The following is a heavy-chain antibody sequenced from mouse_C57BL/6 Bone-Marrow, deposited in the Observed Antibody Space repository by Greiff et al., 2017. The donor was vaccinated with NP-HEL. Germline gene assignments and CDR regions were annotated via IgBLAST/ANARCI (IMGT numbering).Heavy chain of an antibody. CDR3: ARRYPFAY. CDR1: GYTFTSYG. CDR2: IYPRSGNT. Sequence: VQRVESGAELARPGASVKLSCKASGYTFTSYGISWVKQRTGQGLEWIGEIYPRSGNTYYNEKFKGKATLTADKSSSTAYMELRSLTSEDSAVYFCARRYPFAYWGQGTLVTVSA. J-gene: IGHJ3*01. D-gene: IGHD1-1*01. V-gene: IGHV1-81*01.